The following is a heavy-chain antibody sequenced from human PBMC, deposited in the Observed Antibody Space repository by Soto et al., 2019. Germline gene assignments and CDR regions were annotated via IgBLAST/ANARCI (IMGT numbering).Heavy chain of an antibody. CDR2: IYYSGST. V-gene: IGHV4-39*01. J-gene: IGHJ4*02. CDR3: ARRLAAAGTWFYFDY. CDR1: GGSISSSSYY. Sequence: SETLTLTCTVTGGSISSSSYYWGWIRQPPGKGLEWIGSIYYSGSTYYNPSLKSRVTISVDTSKNQFSLKLSSVTAADTAVYYYARRLAAAGTWFYFDYWGQGTLVTVSS. D-gene: IGHD6-13*01.